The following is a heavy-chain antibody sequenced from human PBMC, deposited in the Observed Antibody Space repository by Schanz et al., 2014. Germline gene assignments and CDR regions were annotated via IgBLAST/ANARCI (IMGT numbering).Heavy chain of an antibody. V-gene: IGHV3-33*01. D-gene: IGHD4-17*01. CDR3: ARDGDRFYHNYYMDV. CDR2: MSYDGSIK. CDR1: GFTFSSYG. Sequence: QVQLVESGGGVVQPGRSLRLSCAASGFTFSSYGMHWVRQAPGKGLEWVAAMSYDGSIKYYGDSVKGRFTVSRDSGQNSLYLQMNSLRAGDTAVYYCARDGDRFYHNYYMDVWGKGTTVTVSS. J-gene: IGHJ6*03.